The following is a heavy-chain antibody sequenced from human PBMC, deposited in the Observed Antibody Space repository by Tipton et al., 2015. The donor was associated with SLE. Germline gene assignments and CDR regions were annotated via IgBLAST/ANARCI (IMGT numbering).Heavy chain of an antibody. J-gene: IGHJ5*02. V-gene: IGHV4-4*02. CDR1: RCSW. Sequence: RCSWCSWVRQAPGKGLEWIGETHHSGTSNYNPSLKSRVTISIDKSKNDFSLKLSSVTAADTAVHYCARGVGGLDYDSGSYYGNWFDPWGQGILVTVSS. D-gene: IGHD3-10*01. CDR2: THHSGTS. CDR3: ARGVGGLDYDSGSYYGNWFDP.